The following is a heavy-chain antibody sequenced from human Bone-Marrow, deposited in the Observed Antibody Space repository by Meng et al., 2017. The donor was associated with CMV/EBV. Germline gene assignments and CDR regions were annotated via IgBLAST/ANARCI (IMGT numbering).Heavy chain of an antibody. V-gene: IGHV3-74*01. Sequence: GESLKISCAASGFTFSSHWMHWVRQAPGEGLVWVSRINSDGSFATYADSVEGRFTVSRDNAKNTLYLQMSSLRAEDTAVYYCARKLTPYYYGLEVWGQETTLTVSS. D-gene: IGHD3-9*01. CDR2: INSDGSFA. CDR3: ARKLTPYYYGLEV. J-gene: IGHJ6*02. CDR1: GFTFSSHW.